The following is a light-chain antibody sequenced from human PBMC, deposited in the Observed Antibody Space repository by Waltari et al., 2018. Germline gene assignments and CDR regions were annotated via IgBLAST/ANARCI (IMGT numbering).Light chain of an antibody. Sequence: DIVMTQTPLSLSVTPGQSASISCKSSQSLLHSDGETYLYWYLQKPGQPPQLLIYEGSRRFPGVPERFSGSGSWTDFTPEISRVVADDVGLYYCMQSIQLPPTFGGGTRMEI. V-gene: IGKV2D-29*01. CDR2: EGS. J-gene: IGKJ4*01. CDR1: QSLLHSDGETY. CDR3: MQSIQLPPT.